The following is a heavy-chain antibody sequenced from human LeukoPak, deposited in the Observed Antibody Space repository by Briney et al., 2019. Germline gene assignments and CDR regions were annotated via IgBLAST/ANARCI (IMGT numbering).Heavy chain of an antibody. CDR3: AREMIQLPGYFDY. Sequence: GGSLRLSCAASRLTVSSNYMSWVRQAPGKGLEWVSVIYSGGNTFYADSVKGRFTISRDNSKNTLYLQMSSLRAEDTAVYYCAREMIQLPGYFDYWGQGTLVTVSS. CDR1: RLTVSSNY. V-gene: IGHV3-53*01. CDR2: IYSGGNT. D-gene: IGHD5-18*01. J-gene: IGHJ4*02.